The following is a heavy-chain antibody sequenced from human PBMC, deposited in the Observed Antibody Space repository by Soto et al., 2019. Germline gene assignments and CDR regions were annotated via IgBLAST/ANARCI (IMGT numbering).Heavy chain of an antibody. V-gene: IGHV1-69*02. CDR2: IIPILGIA. Sequence: SVKVSCKASGGTFSSYTISWVRQAPGQGLEWMGRIIPILGIANYAQKFQGRVTITADKSTSTAYMELSSLRSEDTAVYYCARGYCSSTSCYYYYMDVWGKGTTVTVSS. D-gene: IGHD2-2*01. CDR3: ARGYCSSTSCYYYYMDV. J-gene: IGHJ6*03. CDR1: GGTFSSYT.